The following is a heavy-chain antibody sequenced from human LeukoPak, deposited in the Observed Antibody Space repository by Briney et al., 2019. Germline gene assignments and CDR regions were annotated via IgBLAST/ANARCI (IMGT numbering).Heavy chain of an antibody. Sequence: SETLSLTCTVSGGSVSSGSYYWSWIRQPPGKGLEWIGYIYYSGSTNYNPSLKSRVTISVDTSKNQFSLKLSSVTAADTAVYYCARDPGDSSGYYSLDYWGQGTLVTVSS. D-gene: IGHD3-22*01. V-gene: IGHV4-61*01. CDR3: ARDPGDSSGYYSLDY. CDR2: IYYSGST. CDR1: GGSVSSGSYY. J-gene: IGHJ4*02.